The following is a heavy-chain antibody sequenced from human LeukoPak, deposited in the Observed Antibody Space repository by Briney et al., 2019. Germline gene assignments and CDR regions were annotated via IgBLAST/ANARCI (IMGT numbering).Heavy chain of an antibody. V-gene: IGHV3-21*01. CDR3: ARDLYYDFWSGYYPWYYYGMDV. CDR1: GFTFSSYS. Sequence: PGGSLRLSCAASGFTFSSYSINWVRQAPGKGLEWVSSISSSSSYIYYADSVKGRFTISRDNAKNSLYLQMNSLRAEDTAVYYCARDLYYDFWSGYYPWYYYGMDVWGQGTTVTVSS. J-gene: IGHJ6*02. CDR2: ISSSSSYI. D-gene: IGHD3-3*01.